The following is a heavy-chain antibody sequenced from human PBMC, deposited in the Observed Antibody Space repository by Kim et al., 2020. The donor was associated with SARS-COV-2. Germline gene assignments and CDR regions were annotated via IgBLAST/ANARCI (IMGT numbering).Heavy chain of an antibody. D-gene: IGHD5-18*01. CDR3: ARARPGYSYGTGDYYYGMDV. CDR1: GGSISSYY. V-gene: IGHV4-59*01. Sequence: SETLSLTCTVSGGSISSYYWSWIRQPPGKGLEWIGYIYYSGSTNYNPSLKSRVTISVDTSKNQFSLKLSSVTAADTAVYYCARARPGYSYGTGDYYYGMDVWGQGTTVTVSS. J-gene: IGHJ6*02. CDR2: IYYSGST.